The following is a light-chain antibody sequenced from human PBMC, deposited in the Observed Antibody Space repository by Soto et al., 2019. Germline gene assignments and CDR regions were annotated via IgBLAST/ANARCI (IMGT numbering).Light chain of an antibody. V-gene: IGLV2-14*01. Sequence: QSALTRPASVSGSPGQSITISCTGTGSDVGAYNYVSWYQHHPGKVPKLLIYEVTNRPSGVSDRFSGSKSGNTASLTISGLQAEDEADYYCSSKRDSSTLFVFGTGTKVTVL. CDR3: SSKRDSSTLFV. J-gene: IGLJ1*01. CDR2: EVT. CDR1: GSDVGAYNY.